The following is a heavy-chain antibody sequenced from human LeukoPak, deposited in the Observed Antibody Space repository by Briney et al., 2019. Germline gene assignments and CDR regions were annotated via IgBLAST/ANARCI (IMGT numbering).Heavy chain of an antibody. CDR1: GDSISSRTYY. V-gene: IGHV4-31*03. Sequence: SETLSLTCSVSGDSISSRTYYWTWIRQHPEKGLEWIGYIWNSGSTNYNPSLKSRVTISVDTSKNQFSLKLTSVTASDTAVYYCARDALSTFPNWIDPRGQGILVIVSS. D-gene: IGHD2/OR15-2a*01. J-gene: IGHJ5*02. CDR2: IWNSGST. CDR3: ARDALSTFPNWIDP.